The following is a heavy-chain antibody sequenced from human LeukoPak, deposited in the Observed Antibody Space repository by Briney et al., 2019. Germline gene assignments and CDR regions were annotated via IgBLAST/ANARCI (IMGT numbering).Heavy chain of an antibody. V-gene: IGHV3-11*04. CDR1: GFTFSDYY. D-gene: IGHD3-10*01. CDR3: ANLNLLLLVWDEY. Sequence: GGSLRLSCAASGFTFSDYYMSWIRQAPGKGLEWVSYISSSGSTIYYADSVKGRITISRDNAKNSLYLQMNSLRADDTAVYYCANLNLLLLVWDEYWGQGTLVTVSS. CDR2: ISSSGSTI. J-gene: IGHJ4*02.